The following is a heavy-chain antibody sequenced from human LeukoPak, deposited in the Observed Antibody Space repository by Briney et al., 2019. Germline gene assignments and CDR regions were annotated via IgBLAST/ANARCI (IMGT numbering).Heavy chain of an antibody. J-gene: IGHJ5*02. CDR3: AHITEVEVPLDWLLYHPNWFDP. Sequence: SGPTLVKPTQTLTLTCTFSGFSLSTSGVGVGWIRQPPGKALEWLALIYWDDDKRYSPSLKSRLTITKDTSKNQVVLTMTNMDPVDTATHYCAHITEVEVPLDWLLYHPNWFDPWGQGTLVTVSS. CDR1: GFSLSTSGVG. CDR2: IYWDDDK. V-gene: IGHV2-5*02. D-gene: IGHD3-9*01.